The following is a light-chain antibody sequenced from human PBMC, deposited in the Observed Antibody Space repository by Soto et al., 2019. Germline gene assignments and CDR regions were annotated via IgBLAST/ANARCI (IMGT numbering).Light chain of an antibody. J-gene: IGLJ3*02. V-gene: IGLV4-69*01. Sequence: QPVLTQSPSASASLGASVKLTCTLSSGHSSYAIAWHQQQPEKGPRYLMKVNSDGSHTKGDGIPDRFSGSSSGAERYLTISSLQSEDEADYYCQTWGNGFRVFGGGTQLTVL. CDR2: VNSDGSH. CDR3: QTWGNGFRV. CDR1: SGHSSYA.